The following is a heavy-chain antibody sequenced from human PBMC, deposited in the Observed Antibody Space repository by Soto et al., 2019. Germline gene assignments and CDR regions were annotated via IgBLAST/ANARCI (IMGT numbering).Heavy chain of an antibody. D-gene: IGHD2-15*01. CDR1: GFTFNTYG. CDR2: IWYDGSNK. J-gene: IGHJ6*02. V-gene: IGHV3-33*08. CDR3: ARADCTGAYCYSWPFNYGVDV. Sequence: QVQLVESGGGVVQPGGSLRLSCTTSGFTFNTYGMHWVRRAPGKGLEWVAIIWYDGSNKYYADSVKGRLTISRDNSKNTLYLQMNSLRAEDTALYYCARADCTGAYCYSWPFNYGVDVWGQGTTVTVSS.